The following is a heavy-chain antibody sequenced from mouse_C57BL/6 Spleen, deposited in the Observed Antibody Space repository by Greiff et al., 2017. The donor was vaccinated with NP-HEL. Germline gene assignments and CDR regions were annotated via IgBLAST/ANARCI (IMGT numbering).Heavy chain of an antibody. CDR3: TSNMHFTTVVGRSAMDY. D-gene: IGHD1-1*01. J-gene: IGHJ4*01. CDR1: GYTFTDYE. Sequence: QVQLQQSGAELVRPGASVTLSCKASGYTFTDYEMHWVKQTPVHGLEWIGAIDPETGGTAYNQKFQGKAILTADKSSSTAYLELRSLTSADSAVEYCTSNMHFTTVVGRSAMDYWGQGTSVTVSS. CDR2: IDPETGGT. V-gene: IGHV1-15*01.